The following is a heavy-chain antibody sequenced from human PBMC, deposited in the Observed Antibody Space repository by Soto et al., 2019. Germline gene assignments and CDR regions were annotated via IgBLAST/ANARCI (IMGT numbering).Heavy chain of an antibody. V-gene: IGHV3-23*01. CDR2: IRGSGGTA. CDR1: GSTFSSYA. Sequence: EVQLLESGGGSVQPGGPLRLSFAASGSTFSSYAMHWARRPPGKGLEWVSSIRGSGGTANYADSVKGRFSISRDSLVNTLYLQMNSLRAEDTAVYYCAKGRGQNWNFDYWGQGTLVTVSP. D-gene: IGHD1-1*01. CDR3: AKGRGQNWNFDY. J-gene: IGHJ4*02.